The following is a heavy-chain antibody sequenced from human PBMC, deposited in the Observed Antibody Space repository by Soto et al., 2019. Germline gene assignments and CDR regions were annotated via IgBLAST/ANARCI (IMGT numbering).Heavy chain of an antibody. CDR2: IYYSGST. CDR3: ATLARYSSSWHGANYYGMDV. J-gene: IGHJ6*02. V-gene: IGHV4-31*03. D-gene: IGHD6-13*01. CDR1: GGSISRGGYY. Sequence: SETLSLTCTVSGGSISRGGYYWSWIRQHPGKGLEWIGYIYYSGSTYYNPSLKSRVTISVDTSKNQFSLKLSSVTAADTAVYYCATLARYSSSWHGANYYGMDVWGQGTTVTVSS.